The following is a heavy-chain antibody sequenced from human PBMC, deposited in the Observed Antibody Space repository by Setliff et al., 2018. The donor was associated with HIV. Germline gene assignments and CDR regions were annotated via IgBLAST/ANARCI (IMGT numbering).Heavy chain of an antibody. CDR3: ARGHYYLYYMDV. Sequence: GGSLRLSCAASGFTFSSYGMHWVRQAPGKGLEWVAFIRYDGSNKYYADSVKGRFTISRDNSKNTLYLQMNSLRAEDTAVYYCARGHYYLYYMDVWGKGTTVTVSS. V-gene: IGHV3-30*02. CDR1: GFTFSSYG. CDR2: IRYDGSNK. D-gene: IGHD3-22*01. J-gene: IGHJ6*03.